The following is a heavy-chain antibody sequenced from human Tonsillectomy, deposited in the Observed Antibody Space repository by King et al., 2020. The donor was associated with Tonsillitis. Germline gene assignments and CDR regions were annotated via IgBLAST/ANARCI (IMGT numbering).Heavy chain of an antibody. J-gene: IGHJ2*01. Sequence: VQLQESGPGLVKPSETLSLTCALSGYSIKSRSYWGWIRQPPGKGLEWIGSIYHSGSTYRNPSLDGRVPITVDTSATQLSLKLTSVTAADTAVYSCVAGHGDSRLVYWFFDVWGRGTLVTVSS. CDR1: GYSIKSRSY. CDR2: IYHSGST. D-gene: IGHD3-10*01. CDR3: VAGHGDSRLVYWFFDV. V-gene: IGHV4-38-2*01.